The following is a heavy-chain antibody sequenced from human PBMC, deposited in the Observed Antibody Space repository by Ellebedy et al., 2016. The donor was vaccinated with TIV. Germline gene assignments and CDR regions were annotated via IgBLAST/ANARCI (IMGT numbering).Heavy chain of an antibody. Sequence: ASVKVSCXASGYTFTDYFIHWVRQAPGQGLEWMGRINTNSGATEYAQKLQGRVTMTTDTSTSTAYMELRSLRSDDTAVYYCAILYRNWFDPWGQGTLVTVSS. CDR1: GYTFTDYF. J-gene: IGHJ5*02. CDR2: INTNSGAT. V-gene: IGHV1-18*04. D-gene: IGHD3-16*01. CDR3: AILYRNWFDP.